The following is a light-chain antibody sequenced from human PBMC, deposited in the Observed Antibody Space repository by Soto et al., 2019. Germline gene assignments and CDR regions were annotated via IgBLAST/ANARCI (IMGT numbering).Light chain of an antibody. V-gene: IGLV2-14*01. CDR1: NSDLPNYNS. Sequence: QSVLTQPASVSGSPGQSITISCTGTNSDLPNYNSVSWYQQHPGKAPKLIHFEVINRPSGISNRFSGSKSGTTASLTISGLQTDDEADYYCGSYTGNNAWLFGGGTQLTVL. J-gene: IGLJ2*01. CDR2: EVI. CDR3: GSYTGNNAWL.